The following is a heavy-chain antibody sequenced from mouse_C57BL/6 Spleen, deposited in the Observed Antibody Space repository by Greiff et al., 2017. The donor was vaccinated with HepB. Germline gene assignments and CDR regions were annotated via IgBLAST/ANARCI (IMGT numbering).Heavy chain of an antibody. CDR2: IYPGSGNT. CDR1: GYTFTDYY. V-gene: IGHV1-76*01. J-gene: IGHJ4*01. Sequence: VQLQQSGAELVRPGASVKLSCKASGYTFTDYYINWVKQRPGQGLEWIARIYPGSGNTYYNEKFKGKATLTAEKSSSTAYMQLSSLTSEDSAVYFCARNWEGDYWGQGTSVTVSS. CDR3: ARNWEGDY. D-gene: IGHD4-1*01.